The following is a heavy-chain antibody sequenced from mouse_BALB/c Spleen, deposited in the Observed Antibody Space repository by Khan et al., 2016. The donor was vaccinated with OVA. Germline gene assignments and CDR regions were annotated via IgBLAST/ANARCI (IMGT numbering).Heavy chain of an antibody. CDR1: GYTFTSYT. CDR3: ARTHER. V-gene: IGHV1-4*01. J-gene: IGHJ2*01. CDR2: INPSSGYT. Sequence: QVQLKQSGAELARPGASVKMSCKASGYTFTSYTIHWVKQRPGQGLEWIGYINPSSGYTKYNQKFKDKATLTADKSSSTAYMQLSSLTSEDSAVYYCARTHERWGQGTTLTVSS.